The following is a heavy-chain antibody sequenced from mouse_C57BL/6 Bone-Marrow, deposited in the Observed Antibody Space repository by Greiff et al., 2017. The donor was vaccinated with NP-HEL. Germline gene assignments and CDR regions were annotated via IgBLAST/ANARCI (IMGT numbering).Heavy chain of an antibody. J-gene: IGHJ2*01. D-gene: IGHD2-5*01. V-gene: IGHV1-53*01. CDR1: GYTFTSYW. CDR3: ARWRSNCVGLFDY. CDR2: INPSNGGT. Sequence: VQLQQPGTELVKPGASVKLSCKASGYTFTSYWMHWVKQRPGQGLEWIGNINPSNGGTNYNEKFKSKATLTVDKSSSTAYMQLSSLTSEDSAVYYCARWRSNCVGLFDYWGQGTTLTVSS.